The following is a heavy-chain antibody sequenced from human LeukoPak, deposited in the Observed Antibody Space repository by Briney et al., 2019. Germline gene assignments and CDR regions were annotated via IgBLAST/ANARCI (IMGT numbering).Heavy chain of an antibody. J-gene: IGHJ5*02. CDR3: ARELDHAANWFDP. D-gene: IGHD1-14*01. Sequence: SQILSLTCTVSGGSISRGAYYWSWIRQSAGKGLEWIGRISTTGSASYNPPLKSRVAISLDTSKSQFSLMLSSVTAADTAVYYCARELDHAANWFDPWGQGILVTVS. V-gene: IGHV4-61*02. CDR1: GGSISRGAYY. CDR2: ISTTGSA.